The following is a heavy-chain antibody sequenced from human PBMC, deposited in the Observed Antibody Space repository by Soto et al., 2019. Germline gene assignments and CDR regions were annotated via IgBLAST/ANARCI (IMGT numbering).Heavy chain of an antibody. CDR1: GFAVSSKY. CDR3: AKGPAIVLVPAAMNYYYGMDV. V-gene: IGHV3-53*05. CDR2: IYGGGTT. J-gene: IGHJ6*02. Sequence: GGSLRLSCAASGFAVSSKYMTWVRQAPGKGLEWVSVIYGGGTTYYADSVKGRFTISRDNSKNTLYLQMDSLRAEDTAVYYCAKGPAIVLVPAAMNYYYGMDVWGQGTTVTVSS. D-gene: IGHD2-2*01.